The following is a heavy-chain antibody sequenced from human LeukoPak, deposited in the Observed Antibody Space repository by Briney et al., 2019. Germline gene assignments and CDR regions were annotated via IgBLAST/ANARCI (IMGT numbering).Heavy chain of an antibody. J-gene: IGHJ4*02. CDR3: AKDKSKRDSSSSFDY. CDR1: GFTFSSYG. Sequence: PGGSLRLSCAASGFTFSSYGMHWVRQAPGKGLEWVAVISYDGSNKYYADSVKGRFTISRDNSKNTLYLQMNSLRAEDTAVYYCAKDKSKRDSSSSFDYWGQGTLVTVSS. V-gene: IGHV3-30*18. CDR2: ISYDGSNK. D-gene: IGHD6-13*01.